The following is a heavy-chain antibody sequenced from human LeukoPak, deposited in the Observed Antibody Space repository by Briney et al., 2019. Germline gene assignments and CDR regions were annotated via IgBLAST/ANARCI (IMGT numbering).Heavy chain of an antibody. J-gene: IGHJ4*02. Sequence: SETLSLTCTVSGGSINGYYCSWIRQPPGRGLEWIGYIYYSGNTNYSPSLKSRVTISVDASRNQFSLRLSSVTAADTAVYFCARHGIGAVPAEYVDYWGQGTLVTVSS. CDR1: GGSINGYY. V-gene: IGHV4-59*08. CDR2: IYYSGNT. CDR3: ARHGIGAVPAEYVDY. D-gene: IGHD6-19*01.